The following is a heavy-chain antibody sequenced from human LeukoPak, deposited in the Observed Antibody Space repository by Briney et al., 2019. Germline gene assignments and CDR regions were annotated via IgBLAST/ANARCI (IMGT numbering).Heavy chain of an antibody. CDR3: ARDTVRYFDWSPAGSFDY. D-gene: IGHD3-9*01. V-gene: IGHV4-39*07. CDR2: IYYSGST. CDR1: GGSISSSSYY. Sequence: SETLSLTCTVSGGSISSSSYYWGWIRQPPGKGLEWIGSIYYSGSTYYNPSLKSRVTISGDTSKNQFSLKLSSVTAADTAVYYCARDTVRYFDWSPAGSFDYWGQGTLVTVSS. J-gene: IGHJ4*02.